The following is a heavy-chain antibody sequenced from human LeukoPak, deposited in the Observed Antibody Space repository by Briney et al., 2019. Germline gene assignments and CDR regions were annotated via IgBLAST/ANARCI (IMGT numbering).Heavy chain of an antibody. Sequence: ASVKVSCKASGYTFRSYEINWVRQAPGQGLEWVGWIHPNSGKTGYAQKFQGRVAMTRDTSTETAFMELSSLKFDDTAIFYCARGHYGGNRYFDIWGQGTLVTVSS. CDR3: ARGHYGGNRYFDI. CDR2: IHPNSGKT. CDR1: GYTFRSYE. J-gene: IGHJ4*02. V-gene: IGHV1-8*01. D-gene: IGHD4-23*01.